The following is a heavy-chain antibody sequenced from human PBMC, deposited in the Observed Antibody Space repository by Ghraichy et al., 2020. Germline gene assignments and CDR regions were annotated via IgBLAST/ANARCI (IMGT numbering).Heavy chain of an antibody. D-gene: IGHD6-19*01. Sequence: SCAASGFTVSTNSMSWVRQAPGKGLEWVSVIYSAGYAYYADSVKGRFTISRDNSKNTLYLHMNSLRAEDTAFYYCAGDPPGGSGFYYFNYWGQGTLVTVSS. J-gene: IGHJ4*02. CDR2: IYSAGYA. CDR1: GFTVSTNS. CDR3: AGDPPGGSGFYYFNY. V-gene: IGHV3-53*01.